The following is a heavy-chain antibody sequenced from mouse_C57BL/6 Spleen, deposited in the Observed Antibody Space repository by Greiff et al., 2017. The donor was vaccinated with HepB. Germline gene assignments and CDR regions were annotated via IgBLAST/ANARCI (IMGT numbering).Heavy chain of an antibody. CDR2: IDPSDSET. J-gene: IGHJ3*01. D-gene: IGHD1-1*01. V-gene: IGHV1-52*01. Sequence: QVQLQQSGAELVRPGSSVKLSCKASGYTFTSYWMHWVKQRPIQGLEWIGNIDPSDSETHYNQKFKDKATLTVDKSSSTAYMQLSSLTSEDSAVYYCARNDYGSSYRFAYWGQGTLVTVSA. CDR3: ARNDYGSSYRFAY. CDR1: GYTFTSYW.